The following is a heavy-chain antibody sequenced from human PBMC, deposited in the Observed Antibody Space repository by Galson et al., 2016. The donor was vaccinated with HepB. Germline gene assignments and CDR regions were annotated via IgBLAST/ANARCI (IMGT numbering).Heavy chain of an antibody. Sequence: SLRLSCAASGFTFDDSTMHWVRQGPGKGLECVSVISWDGASTHYADAVKGRFTVSRDNSRNSLYLQMNSLRIEDTALYYCAKDIVTGTYFGVGVYPYFYGMDVWGQGTTVTVSS. V-gene: IGHV3-43*01. CDR2: ISWDGAST. J-gene: IGHJ6*02. D-gene: IGHD1-26*01. CDR1: GFTFDDST. CDR3: AKDIVTGTYFGVGVYPYFYGMDV.